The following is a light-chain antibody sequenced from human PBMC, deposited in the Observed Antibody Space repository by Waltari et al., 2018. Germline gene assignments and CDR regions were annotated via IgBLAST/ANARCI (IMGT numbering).Light chain of an antibody. CDR3: RPYYRTPFT. J-gene: IGKJ3*01. CDR2: GAS. V-gene: IGKV4-1*01. Sequence: DIVMTQSPDSLSVSLGERATINCKSSLSILHSSENKNQLGWYQQKSGQSPKLLIYGASTRESGVPDRFSCSGSGTDFTLTISSLQTADVAVYCCRPYYRTPFTFGPGTKVDLQ. CDR1: LSILHSSENKNQ.